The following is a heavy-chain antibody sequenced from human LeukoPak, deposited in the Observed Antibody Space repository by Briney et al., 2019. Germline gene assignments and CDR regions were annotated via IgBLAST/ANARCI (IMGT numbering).Heavy chain of an antibody. CDR1: GVSISSHY. D-gene: IGHD2-2*02. CDR3: ARARRVVPAAIKSVYFDY. J-gene: IGHJ4*02. Sequence: KPSETLSLTCTVCGVSISSHYWSWVRQPPGKGVEGVGDIYYSGSTNYNPSLKSRVTISVATSKNHFSLKLSSVTAADTAVYYCARARRVVPAAIKSVYFDYWGQGTLVTVSS. CDR2: IYYSGST. V-gene: IGHV4-59*11.